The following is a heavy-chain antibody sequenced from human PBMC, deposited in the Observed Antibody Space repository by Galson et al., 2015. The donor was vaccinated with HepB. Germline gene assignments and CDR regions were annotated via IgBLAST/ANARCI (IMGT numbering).Heavy chain of an antibody. CDR2: ISAYNGNT. CDR1: GYTFTSYG. Sequence: SVKVSCKASGYTFTSYGISWVRQAPGRGLEWMGWISAYNGNTNYAQKLQGRVTMTTDTSTSTAYMELRSLRSDDTAVYYCATGIAGGYDAFDIWGQGTMVTVSS. V-gene: IGHV1-18*01. D-gene: IGHD6-13*01. CDR3: ATGIAGGYDAFDI. J-gene: IGHJ3*02.